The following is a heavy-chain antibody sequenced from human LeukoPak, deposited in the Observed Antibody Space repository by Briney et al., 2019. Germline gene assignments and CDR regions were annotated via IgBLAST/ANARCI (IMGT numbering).Heavy chain of an antibody. CDR1: GGSISSYY. CDR3: ARVPRSYYYYYYMDV. V-gene: IGHV4-59*01. CDR2: IYYSGSS. Sequence: PSETLSLTCTVSGGSISSYYWSWIRQPPGKGLEWLGYIYYSGSSNYNPSLKSRVTISADTSKNQFSLKLSSVTAADTAVYYCARVPRSYYYYYYMDVWGKGTTVTVSS. J-gene: IGHJ6*03.